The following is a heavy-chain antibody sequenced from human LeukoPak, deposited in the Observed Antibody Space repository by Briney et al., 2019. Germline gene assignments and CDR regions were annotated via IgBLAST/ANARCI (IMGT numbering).Heavy chain of an antibody. CDR1: GYTFTSYY. CDR3: ARDAGVLLWFGELFATPRGYFGY. J-gene: IGHJ4*02. CDR2: INPSGGST. Sequence: GASVKVSCKASGYTFTSYYMHWVRQAPGQGLEWMGIINPSGGSTSYAQKFQGRVTMTRDMSTSTVYMELSSLRSEDTAVYYCARDAGVLLWFGELFATPRGYFGYWGQGTLVNVPS. V-gene: IGHV1-46*01. D-gene: IGHD3-10*01.